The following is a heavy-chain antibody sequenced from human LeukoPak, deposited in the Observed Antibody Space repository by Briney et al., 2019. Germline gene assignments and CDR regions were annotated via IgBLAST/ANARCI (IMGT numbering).Heavy chain of an antibody. CDR2: FCLGRDT. CDR1: GDSVTNDFF. Sequence: SETLSLTCTVSGDSVTNDFFWGWVRQPPGKGLEWIGSFCLGRDTYYRPSLKSRVTISVDTSKNQFSLNLNSVTAADTAVYYCARWASISREPGGFFDHWGQGTLVTVSS. CDR3: ARWASISREPGGFFDH. D-gene: IGHD1-14*01. J-gene: IGHJ4*02. V-gene: IGHV4-38-2*02.